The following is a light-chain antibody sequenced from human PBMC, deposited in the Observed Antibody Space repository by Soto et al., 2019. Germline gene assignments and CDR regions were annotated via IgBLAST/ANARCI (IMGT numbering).Light chain of an antibody. J-gene: IGLJ1*01. CDR3: SSYAGSNYV. Sequence: QSFLTQPPSASGSPGQSVTISCTGTSSDVGGYNYVSWYQQHPGKAPKLMIYEVSQRPSGVPDRFSGSKSGNTASLTVSGLQAEDEADYYCSSYAGSNYVFGTGTKVTVL. CDR2: EVS. V-gene: IGLV2-8*01. CDR1: SSDVGGYNY.